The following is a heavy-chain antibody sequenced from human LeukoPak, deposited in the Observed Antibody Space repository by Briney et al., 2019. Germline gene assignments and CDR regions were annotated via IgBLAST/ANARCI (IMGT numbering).Heavy chain of an antibody. J-gene: IGHJ4*02. CDR1: GFTVSSNY. CDR3: AKVVDSSGWYYFDY. V-gene: IGHV3-53*01. D-gene: IGHD6-19*01. Sequence: AGGSLRLSCAASGFTVSSNYMSWVRQAPGKGLEWVSVIYSGGSTYYADSVKGRFTISRDNSKNTLYLQMNSLRAEDTAVYYCAKVVDSSGWYYFDYWGQGTLVTVSS. CDR2: IYSGGST.